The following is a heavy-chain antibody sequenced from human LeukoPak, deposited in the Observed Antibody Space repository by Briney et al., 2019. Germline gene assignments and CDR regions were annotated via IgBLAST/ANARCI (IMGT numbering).Heavy chain of an antibody. D-gene: IGHD3-22*01. J-gene: IGHJ4*02. V-gene: IGHV4-61*02. CDR2: IYTSGST. CDR1: GGSISSGSYY. Sequence: SQTLSLTCTVSGGSISSGSYYWSWIRQPAGKGLEWIGRIYTSGSTNYNPSLKSRVTISVDTSKNQFSLKLSPVTAADTAVYYCARSYYYDSSGYYYGSDYWGQGTLVTVS. CDR3: ARSYYYDSSGYYYGSDY.